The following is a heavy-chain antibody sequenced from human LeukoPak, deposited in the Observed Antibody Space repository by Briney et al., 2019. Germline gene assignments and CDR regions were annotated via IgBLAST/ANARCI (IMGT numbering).Heavy chain of an antibody. CDR3: ARRYYDVLTGYGFDI. V-gene: IGHV5-51*01. Sequence: GESLKISCKGSGYSFTSYWIGWVRQMPGKGLEWMGIIYPGDSDTRYSPSFQGQVTISADKSISTAYLQWGSLKASDSAMYYCARRYYDVLTGYGFDIWGQGTMVTVSS. J-gene: IGHJ3*02. CDR1: GYSFTSYW. D-gene: IGHD3-9*01. CDR2: IYPGDSDT.